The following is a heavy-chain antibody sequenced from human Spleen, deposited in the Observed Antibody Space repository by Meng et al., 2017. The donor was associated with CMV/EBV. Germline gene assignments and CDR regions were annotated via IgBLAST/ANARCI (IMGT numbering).Heavy chain of an antibody. D-gene: IGHD6-19*01. CDR2: IYYSEST. V-gene: IGHV4-31*02. Sequence: TSGNYYWTWIRQHPGKGLEWIGYIYYSESTYYNPSLKSRVTISVDTSKNQFFLKLSSVTAADTAVYYCARGAGGYSSGWWVINWFDLWGQGTLVTVSS. CDR1: TSGNYY. CDR3: ARGAGGYSSGWWVINWFDL. J-gene: IGHJ5*02.